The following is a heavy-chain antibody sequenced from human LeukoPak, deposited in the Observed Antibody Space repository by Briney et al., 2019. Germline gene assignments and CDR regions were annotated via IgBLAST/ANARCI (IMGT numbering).Heavy chain of an antibody. D-gene: IGHD3-10*01. J-gene: IGHJ5*02. CDR2: IYYSGST. CDR1: GGSISSSSYY. Sequence: SETLSLTCTVSGGSISSSSYYWGWIRQPPGKGLEWIGSIYYSGSTYYNPSLKSRVTISVDTSKNQFSLKLSSVTATDMAVYYCARGRGEGRGIAMIRGVRAPSYNWFDPWGHGTLVTVSS. V-gene: IGHV4-39*07. CDR3: ARGRGEGRGIAMIRGVRAPSYNWFDP.